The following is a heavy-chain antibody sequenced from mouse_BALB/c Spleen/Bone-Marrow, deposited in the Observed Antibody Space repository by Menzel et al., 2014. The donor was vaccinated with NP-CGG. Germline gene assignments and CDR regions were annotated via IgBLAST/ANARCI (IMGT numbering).Heavy chain of an antibody. CDR1: GYAFSSYW. D-gene: IGHD1-1*01. CDR3: ARRGYYGSSYYFDY. V-gene: IGHV1-80*01. Sequence: VKLVESGAELVRPWSSVKISCKASGYAFSSYWMNWVKQRPGQGLEWIGQIYPGDGDTIYNGKFKGKATLTADKSSSTAYMQLSSLTSEDSAVYFCARRGYYGSSYYFDYWGQGTTLTVSS. J-gene: IGHJ2*01. CDR2: IYPGDGDT.